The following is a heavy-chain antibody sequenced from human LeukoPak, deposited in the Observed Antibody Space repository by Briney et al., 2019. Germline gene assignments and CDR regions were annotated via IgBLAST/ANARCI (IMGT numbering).Heavy chain of an antibody. CDR3: ARMEYQLLFYYYYYMDG. CDR2: ISSSGSTI. V-gene: IGHV3-48*04. J-gene: IGHJ6*03. Sequence: GGSLRLSCAASGFTFSSYAMSWVRQAPGKGLEWVSYISSSGSTIYYADSVKGRFTISRDNAKNSLYLQMNSLRAEDTAVYYCARMEYQLLFYYYYYMDGWGKGTTVTVSS. CDR1: GFTFSSYA. D-gene: IGHD2-2*01.